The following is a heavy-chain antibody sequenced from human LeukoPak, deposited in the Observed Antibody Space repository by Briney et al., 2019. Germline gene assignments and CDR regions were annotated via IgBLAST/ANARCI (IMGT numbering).Heavy chain of an antibody. CDR3: ARDEMIVVVTGFDY. D-gene: IGHD3-22*01. Sequence: GGSLRLSCEASGFDVSSSYMSWVRQAPGKGLECVAVISTIGSLYYTDSVQGRFTISRDNAKNSLYLQMNSLRAEDTAVYYCARDEMIVVVTGFDYWGQGTLVTVSS. J-gene: IGHJ4*02. CDR2: ISTIGSL. CDR1: GFDVSSSY. V-gene: IGHV3-66*01.